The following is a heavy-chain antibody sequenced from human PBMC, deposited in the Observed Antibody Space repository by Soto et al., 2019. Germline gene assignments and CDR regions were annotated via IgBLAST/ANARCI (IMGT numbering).Heavy chain of an antibody. J-gene: IGHJ4*02. Sequence: ASVKVSCKVPGYTLTELSMHWVRQAPGKGLEWMGGFDPEDGETIYAQKFQGRVTMTEDTSTDTAYMELSSLRSEDTAVYYCATDHLIGYSSGHFWGQGTLVTVSS. V-gene: IGHV1-24*01. CDR1: GYTLTELS. CDR2: FDPEDGET. D-gene: IGHD6-19*01. CDR3: ATDHLIGYSSGHF.